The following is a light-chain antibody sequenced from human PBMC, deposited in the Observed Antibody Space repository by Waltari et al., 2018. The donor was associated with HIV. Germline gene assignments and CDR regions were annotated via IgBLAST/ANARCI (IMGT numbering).Light chain of an antibody. CDR2: RHN. Sequence: QSVLTQPPSASGTPGQRVTISCSGSSSNIGSKYVYWYQQLPGTAPKLLIYRHNQRPSGSLDRCSCSKSGTSASLAISGLRSEDEADYYCAAWDDSLSVVYVFGTGTKVTVL. J-gene: IGLJ1*01. CDR1: SSNIGSKY. V-gene: IGLV1-47*01. CDR3: AAWDDSLSVVYV.